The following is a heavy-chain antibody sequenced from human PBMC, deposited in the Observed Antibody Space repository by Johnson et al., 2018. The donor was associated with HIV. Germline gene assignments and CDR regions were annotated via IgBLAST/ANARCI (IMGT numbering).Heavy chain of an antibody. CDR1: GFTLHDYD. V-gene: IGHV3-20*04. CDR3: ARVLNARPQWALDI. Sequence: VQLVESGGGVVRPGGSLRLSCAASGFTLHDYDMSWVRQAPGKGLEWVSGFYRNGGSTGYAASVKGRFTISRDNARNFLYLQMNSVRAEDTALYFCARVLNARPQWALDIWGQGTMVTVSS. J-gene: IGHJ3*02. D-gene: IGHD5-24*01. CDR2: FYRNGGST.